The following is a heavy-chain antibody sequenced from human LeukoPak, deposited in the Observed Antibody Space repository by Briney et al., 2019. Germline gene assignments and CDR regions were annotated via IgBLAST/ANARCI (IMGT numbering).Heavy chain of an antibody. V-gene: IGHV4-30-2*01. CDR1: GGSLSSGGYS. D-gene: IGHD3-22*01. CDR2: IYHSGST. CDR3: ARAPLTMIVVGPAFDI. J-gene: IGHJ3*02. Sequence: SETLSLTCAVSGGSLSSGGYSWSWIRQPPGRGLEWLGYIYHSGSTYYNPSLKSRVTISVDRSKNQFSLKLSSVTAADTAVYYCARAPLTMIVVGPAFDIWGQGTMVTVSS.